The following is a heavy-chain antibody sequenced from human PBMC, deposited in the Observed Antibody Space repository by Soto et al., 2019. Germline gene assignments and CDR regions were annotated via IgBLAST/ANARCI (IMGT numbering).Heavy chain of an antibody. V-gene: IGHV4-59*01. CDR2: VYYTGDT. CDR1: GGSINSYY. CDR3: ARLGASRALV. J-gene: IGHJ3*01. D-gene: IGHD7-27*01. Sequence: PSETLFLTCNVSGGSINSYYWSWIRQSPGKGLEWIGYVYYTGDTNYNPSLKSRVTISVDPSKSQFSLKLNSVTAADTAVYFCARLGASRALVWGQGTMVTVSS.